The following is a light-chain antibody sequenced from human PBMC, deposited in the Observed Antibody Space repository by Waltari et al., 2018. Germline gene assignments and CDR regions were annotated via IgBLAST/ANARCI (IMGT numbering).Light chain of an antibody. CDR1: QSINTY. CDR2: AAS. J-gene: IGKJ2*02. CDR3: QQSYSNSRT. V-gene: IGKV1-39*01. Sequence: IRLTKSPSSLSDLLGAGATSPCRASQSINTYLSWFQQKPGKAPKLLIYAASSLQSGVPSRFSGSGSGTDFTLTISSLQPEDFATYYCQQSYSNSRTFGQGTKLEIK.